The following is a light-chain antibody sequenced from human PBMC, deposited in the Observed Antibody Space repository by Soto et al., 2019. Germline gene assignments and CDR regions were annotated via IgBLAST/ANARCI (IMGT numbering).Light chain of an antibody. CDR3: QQTYTTPWT. V-gene: IGKV1-39*01. J-gene: IGKJ1*01. CDR1: QTILRY. Sequence: DIQMTQSPSSLSASVGDRVTITCRASQTILRYLNWYQQQSGRAPKLLISAASSVQSGVPSRFTGSRSGPDFTFTINTLQPEDSATYYCQQTYTTPWTFGQGTKVE. CDR2: AAS.